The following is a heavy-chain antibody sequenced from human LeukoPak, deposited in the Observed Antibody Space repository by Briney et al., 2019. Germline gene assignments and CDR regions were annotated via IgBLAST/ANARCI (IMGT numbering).Heavy chain of an antibody. Sequence: GSLRLSCAASGFTFSSYGMHWVRQAPGKGLEWVSATSTSGGSAYYADSVKGRFTISRDNSKNTLYLQMDSLRADDTAVYYCARYSGSYYYPPAWDLWGQGTLVTVSS. CDR1: GFTFSSYG. D-gene: IGHD1-26*01. CDR3: ARYSGSYYYPPAWDL. J-gene: IGHJ4*02. V-gene: IGHV3-23*01. CDR2: TSTSGGSA.